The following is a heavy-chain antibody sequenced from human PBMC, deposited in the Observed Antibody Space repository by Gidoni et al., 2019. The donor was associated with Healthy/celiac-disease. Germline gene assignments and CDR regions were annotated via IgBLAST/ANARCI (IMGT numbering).Heavy chain of an antibody. Sequence: QVQLVESGGGVVQPGRSLRLSCAASGFTFSSYGMHWVRQAPGKGLEWVAVISYDGSNKYYADSVKGRFTISRDNSKNTLYLQMNSLRAEDTAVYYCAKASSWSYFDYWGQGTLVTVSS. J-gene: IGHJ4*02. CDR2: ISYDGSNK. CDR1: GFTFSSYG. V-gene: IGHV3-30*18. D-gene: IGHD6-13*01. CDR3: AKASSWSYFDY.